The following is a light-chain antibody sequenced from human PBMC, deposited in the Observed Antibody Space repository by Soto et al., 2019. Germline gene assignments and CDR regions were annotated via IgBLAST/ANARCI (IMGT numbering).Light chain of an antibody. Sequence: EIVMTQAPATRSVSPGERVTLSCIASQNIHYNLAWYQQKPGQAPRLLIQGASTRAAGIPVRFSGSGSGTEFTLNIRNLQSEDFGVYYCQPYKHWYSFGQGTKLEI. V-gene: IGKV3-15*01. CDR2: GAS. CDR1: QNIHYN. J-gene: IGKJ2*03. CDR3: QPYKHWYS.